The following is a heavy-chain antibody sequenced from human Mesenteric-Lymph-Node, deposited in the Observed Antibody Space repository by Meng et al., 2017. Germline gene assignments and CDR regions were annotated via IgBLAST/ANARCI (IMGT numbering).Heavy chain of an antibody. V-gene: IGHV3-74*01. Sequence: GESLKISCAASGFTFSSYWMHWVRQAPGKGLVWVSRINSDGSSTSYADSVKGRFTISRDNAKNTLYLQMNSLRAEDTAVYYCARVGPIRIAAAANDYWGQGTLVTVSS. CDR3: ARVGPIRIAAAANDY. D-gene: IGHD6-13*01. CDR1: GFTFSSYW. J-gene: IGHJ4*02. CDR2: INSDGSST.